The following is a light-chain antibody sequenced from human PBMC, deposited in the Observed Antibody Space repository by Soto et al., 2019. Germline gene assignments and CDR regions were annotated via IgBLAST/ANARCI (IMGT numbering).Light chain of an antibody. V-gene: IGKV1-39*01. CDR3: QQSFTTPFT. J-gene: IGKJ3*01. CDR2: VAS. Sequence: DIQMTQSPSSLSASVGDRVTITCRASQTIGTYLNWYQQTPGKAPKLLIYVASSLQSGVPSRFSGRGSGTDFTLTISSLQPEDFAPYYCQQSFTTPFTFGPGTKVDIK. CDR1: QTIGTY.